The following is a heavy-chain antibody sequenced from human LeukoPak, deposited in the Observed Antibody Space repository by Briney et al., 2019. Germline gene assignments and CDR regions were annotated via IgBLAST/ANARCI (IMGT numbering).Heavy chain of an antibody. V-gene: IGHV1-2*02. CDR1: GYTFTGYY. J-gene: IGHJ6*03. CDR3: ASLGGSGSYFSSYYYYMDV. CDR2: INPNSGGT. D-gene: IGHD3-10*01. Sequence: ASVKVSCEASGYTFTGYYMHWVRQAPGQGLEWMGWINPNSGGTNYAQKFQGRVTITADESTSTAYMELSSLRSEDTAVYYCASLGGSGSYFSSYYYYMDVWGKGTTVTISS.